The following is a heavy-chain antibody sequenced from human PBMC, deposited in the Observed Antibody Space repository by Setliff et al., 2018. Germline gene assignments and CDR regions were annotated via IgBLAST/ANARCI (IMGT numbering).Heavy chain of an antibody. CDR2: INPNAGGT. D-gene: IGHD2-21*01. CDR3: ARDVVVGITPRLSFHF. J-gene: IGHJ4*02. CDR1: GYTFTSYY. V-gene: IGHV1-2*02. Sequence: GASVKVSCKASGYTFTSYYMHWVRQAPGQGPEWMGWINPNAGGTNYAQKFQGRVTMTGDTSISTAYMELARLTSDDTAVYYCARDVVVGITPRLSFHFWGQGTLVTVSS.